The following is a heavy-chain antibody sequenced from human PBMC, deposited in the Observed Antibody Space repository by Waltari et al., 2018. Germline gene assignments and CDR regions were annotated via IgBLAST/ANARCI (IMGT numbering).Heavy chain of an antibody. Sequence: QVQLQESGPGLVKPSQTLSVTCTVSGASITSPYHYWTWIRQSVGNELEWIGRISATGGTTSNPALKSRVGISIDTSRRQVSLRLTSMTAADTAVYYCARDPSPSDMVSLDIWGQGKTVIVSS. CDR1: GASITSPYHY. CDR3: ARDPSPSDMVSLDI. V-gene: IGHV4-61*02. J-gene: IGHJ3*02. D-gene: IGHD2-8*01. CDR2: ISATGGT.